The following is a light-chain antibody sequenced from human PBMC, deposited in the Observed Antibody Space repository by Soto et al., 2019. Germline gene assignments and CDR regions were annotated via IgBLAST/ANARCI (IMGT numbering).Light chain of an antibody. J-gene: IGKJ1*01. Sequence: EIVLTQSPGTLSLSPEERATLSCRAIQSISSSYLAWYQQKLGQAPRLLIYGASSRATGIPDRFSGSGSGTDFTLTISRLEPEDFAVYYCLQYGGSPRTFGQGTKVEIK. CDR3: LQYGGSPRT. V-gene: IGKV3-20*01. CDR1: QSISSSY. CDR2: GAS.